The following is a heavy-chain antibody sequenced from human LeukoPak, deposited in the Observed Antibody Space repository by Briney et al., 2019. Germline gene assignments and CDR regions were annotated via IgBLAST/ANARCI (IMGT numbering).Heavy chain of an antibody. V-gene: IGHV1-18*01. J-gene: IGHJ6*03. CDR1: GYTFTSYG. D-gene: IGHD3-10*01. CDR3: ARQIGITMVRGVTLRYYYMDV. CDR2: ISAYNGNT. Sequence: ASVKVSCKASGYTFTSYGISWVRQAPGQGLEWMGWISAYNGNTNYAQKLQGRVTMTTDTSTSTAYMELRSLRSDDTAVYYCARQIGITMVRGVTLRYYYMDVWGKGTTVTVSS.